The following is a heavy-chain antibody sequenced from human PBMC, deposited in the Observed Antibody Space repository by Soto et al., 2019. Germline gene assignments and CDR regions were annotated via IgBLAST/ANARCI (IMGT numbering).Heavy chain of an antibody. CDR1: GYTFTSYA. V-gene: IGHV1-18*01. Sequence: GSVKVSCKASGYTFTSYAMHWVRQAPGQRLEWMGWISGYNGNTNYAERLQGRVTMTTDTSTSTAYMELKSLRYDDTAVYYCAREGQLGYWGQGTPVTVSS. D-gene: IGHD6-6*01. J-gene: IGHJ4*02. CDR2: ISGYNGNT. CDR3: AREGQLGY.